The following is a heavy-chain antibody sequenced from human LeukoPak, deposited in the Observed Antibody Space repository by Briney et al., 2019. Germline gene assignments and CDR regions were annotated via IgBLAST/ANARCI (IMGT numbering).Heavy chain of an antibody. D-gene: IGHD2-2*01. CDR3: ARRRYCSSTSCGLYKKEGAFDI. Sequence: SETLSLTCTVSGGSIGSDYWSWIRQPPGKGLEWIGYIYYSGSTNYNPSLKSRVTISVDTSKNQFSLKLSSVTAADTAVYYCARRRYCSSTSCGLYKKEGAFDIWGQGTMVTVSS. J-gene: IGHJ3*02. V-gene: IGHV4-59*01. CDR2: IYYSGST. CDR1: GGSIGSDY.